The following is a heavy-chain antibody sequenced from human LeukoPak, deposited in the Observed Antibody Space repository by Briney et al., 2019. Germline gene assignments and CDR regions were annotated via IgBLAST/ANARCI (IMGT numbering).Heavy chain of an antibody. Sequence: GGSLRLSCAGSGFTFSNYWMSWVRQAPGKGLEWVSIIYSSDATYYADSVKGRFTVSRDKAKNTLYLQMNSLRADDTAVYYCARETPGSRVFDSWGQGTLVTVSS. CDR2: IYSSDAT. J-gene: IGHJ4*02. V-gene: IGHV3-66*01. D-gene: IGHD1-14*01. CDR1: GFTFSNYW. CDR3: ARETPGSRVFDS.